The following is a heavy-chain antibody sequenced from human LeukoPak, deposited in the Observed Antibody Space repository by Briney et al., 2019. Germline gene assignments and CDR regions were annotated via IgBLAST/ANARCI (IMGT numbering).Heavy chain of an antibody. CDR2: IRSSSSTI. CDR3: AGGSGWYTNNPDY. V-gene: IGHV3-48*04. Sequence: PGGSLRLSCAASGFTFSSYSMNWVRQAPGKGLEWVSYIRSSSSTIYYADSVKGRFTISRDNAKNSLYLQMNSLRAEDTAVYYCAGGSGWYTNNPDYWGQGTLVTVSS. CDR1: GFTFSSYS. J-gene: IGHJ4*02. D-gene: IGHD6-19*01.